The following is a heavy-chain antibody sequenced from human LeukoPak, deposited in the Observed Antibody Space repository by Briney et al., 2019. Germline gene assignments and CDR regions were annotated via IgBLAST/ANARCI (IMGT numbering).Heavy chain of an antibody. J-gene: IGHJ6*02. CDR3: ARDMVDILTGPYYYGMDV. CDR1: GGSISSYY. CDR2: TYDSAST. Sequence: SETLSLTCTVSGGSISSYYWSWLRPPPGQGLEWFGNTYDSASTNNIPSPKSRVTISVDTSKNQFSLELRSVTAADTAVYYCARDMVDILTGPYYYGMDVWGQGTTVTVSS. D-gene: IGHD3-9*01. V-gene: IGHV4-59*01.